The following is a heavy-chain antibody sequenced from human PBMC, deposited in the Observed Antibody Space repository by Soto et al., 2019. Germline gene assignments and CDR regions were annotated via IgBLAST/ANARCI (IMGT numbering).Heavy chain of an antibody. D-gene: IGHD3-22*01. CDR2: ISETGTNT. J-gene: IGHJ4*02. CDR1: RFTCGEYG. CDR3: AIVNYDSSGYYYNFDN. V-gene: IGHV3-23*01. Sequence: GSLRLSCAASRFTCGEYGRSWVRQAPGEGLEWVSAISETGTNTYYADSVKGRFTISRDNSKNTLSLQMNSLRAEDTAVYYCAIVNYDSSGYYYNFDNWGQGTLVTVSS.